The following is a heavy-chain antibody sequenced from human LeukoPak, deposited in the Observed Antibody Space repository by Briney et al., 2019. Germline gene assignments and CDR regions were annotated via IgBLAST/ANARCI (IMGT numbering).Heavy chain of an antibody. CDR2: FDTEDGET. CDR3: ARAGSWKIDY. D-gene: IGHD1-26*01. V-gene: IGHV1-24*01. J-gene: IGHJ4*02. CDR1: GYTLTELS. Sequence: ASVKVSCKVSGYTLTELSMHWVRQAPGKGLEWMGGFDTEDGETIYAQKLQGRVTMTTDTSTSTAYMELRSLRSDDTAVYYCARAGSWKIDYWGQGTLVTVSS.